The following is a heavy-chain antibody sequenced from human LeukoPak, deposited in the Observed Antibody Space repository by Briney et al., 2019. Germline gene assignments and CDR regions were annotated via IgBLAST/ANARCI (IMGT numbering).Heavy chain of an antibody. V-gene: IGHV3-49*04. CDR2: IGRKSSGGTT. D-gene: IGHD4-17*01. Sequence: GGSLRLSCTTSGFTFGDYAINWVRQAPGKGLGWVGFIGRKSSGGTTEYAASVRGRFTISRDDSKRIAYLQMNSLKTEDTALYYCTRDFGDYIYYGLDVWGQGTTVTVSS. CDR3: TRDFGDYIYYGLDV. CDR1: GFTFGDYA. J-gene: IGHJ6*02.